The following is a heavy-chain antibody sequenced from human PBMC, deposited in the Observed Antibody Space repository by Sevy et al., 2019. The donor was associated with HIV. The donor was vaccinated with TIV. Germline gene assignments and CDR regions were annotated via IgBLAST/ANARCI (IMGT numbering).Heavy chain of an antibody. Sequence: GGSLRLSCAASGFTFSNYAMIWVRQAPGKGLEWVSGISGGGGLTWYADSVKGRFTISRDNSKNTRYVQMNSLRGEDTAVYYCAKLIRSSGDWGQGTLVTVSS. CDR2: ISGGGGLT. CDR3: AKLIRSSGD. CDR1: GFTFSNYA. V-gene: IGHV3-23*01. D-gene: IGHD1-26*01. J-gene: IGHJ4*02.